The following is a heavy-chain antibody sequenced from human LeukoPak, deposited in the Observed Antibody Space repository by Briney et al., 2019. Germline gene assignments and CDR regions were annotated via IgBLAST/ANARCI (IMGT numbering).Heavy chain of an antibody. CDR2: IIPILGIA. D-gene: IGHD2-2*01. Sequence: SVKVSCKASGGTFSSYTISWVRQAPGQGLEWMGRIIPILGIANYAHKFQGRVTITAEKSTSTSYLELSSLGSEDTAVYYCARDSGPAAYHDAFDIWGQGPMVTVSS. J-gene: IGHJ3*02. CDR3: ARDSGPAAYHDAFDI. CDR1: GGTFSSYT. V-gene: IGHV1-69*04.